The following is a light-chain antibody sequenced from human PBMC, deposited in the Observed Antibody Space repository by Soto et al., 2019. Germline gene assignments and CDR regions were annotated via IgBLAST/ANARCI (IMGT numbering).Light chain of an antibody. CDR3: QQRSAWPLT. V-gene: IGKV3-11*01. J-gene: IGKJ4*01. CDR1: QTVSNT. CDR2: DAS. Sequence: DIVLTQSPATLSLSPGERATLFCRASQTVSNTLAWYQQKPGQAPRLLIYDASNRATGIPARFTGSGSGTDFTLTINSLEPVDFAVYYCQQRSAWPLTFGGGTKVEI.